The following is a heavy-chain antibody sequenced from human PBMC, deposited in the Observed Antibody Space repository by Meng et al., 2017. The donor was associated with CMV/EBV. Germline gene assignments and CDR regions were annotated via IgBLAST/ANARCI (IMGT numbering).Heavy chain of an antibody. Sequence: GGLRLSCAASVFTLSSYEMNWVRQAPGKGLEWVSYISSSGSTIYYADSVKGRFTISRDNAKNSLYLQMNSLRAEDTAVYYCARGVVITIFGPTYNWFDPWGQGTLVTVSS. V-gene: IGHV3-48*03. J-gene: IGHJ5*02. D-gene: IGHD3-3*01. CDR1: VFTLSSYE. CDR2: ISSSGSTI. CDR3: ARGVVITIFGPTYNWFDP.